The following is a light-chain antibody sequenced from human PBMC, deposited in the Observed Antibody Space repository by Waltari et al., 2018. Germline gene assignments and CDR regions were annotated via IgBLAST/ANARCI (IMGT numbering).Light chain of an antibody. J-gene: IGKJ4*01. CDR2: AAS. CDR3: QQLNTYPPT. V-gene: IGKV1-9*01. CDR1: QGISSY. Sequence: DIQLTQSPSFLSASVGYRVTITCRASQGISSYLAWYQQKPGKAPKLLITAASALQSGVPSRFSGSGSGTEFTLTINILQPEDFATYYCQQLNTYPPTFGAGTNVEIK.